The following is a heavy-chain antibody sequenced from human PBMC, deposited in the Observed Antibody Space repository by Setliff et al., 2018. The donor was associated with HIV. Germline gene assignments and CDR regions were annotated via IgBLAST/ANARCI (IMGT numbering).Heavy chain of an antibody. CDR2: MSYGNNK. CDR1: GFIFSSYA. D-gene: IGHD3-10*01. V-gene: IGHV3-30*01. J-gene: IGHJ4*02. Sequence: GGSLRLSCAASGFIFSSYAMHWVRQAPGKGLEWVAVMSYGNNKYYADSVKGRFTISRDNSKNTLYLQMNSLRAEDTATYYCAKEFEDLSGAYWGQGTLVTVSS. CDR3: AKEFEDLSGAY.